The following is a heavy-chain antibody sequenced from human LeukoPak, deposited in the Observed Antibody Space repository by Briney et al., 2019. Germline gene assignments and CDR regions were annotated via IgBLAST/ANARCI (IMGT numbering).Heavy chain of an antibody. V-gene: IGHV1-46*01. CDR3: AREFTILGVVFDY. Sequence: ASVKVSCKASGYTFTSYYMHWVRQAPGQGLEWMGIINPSGGSTTYAQKFQGRVTVTRDTSTSTVYMELSSLRSEDTAVYYCAREFTILGVVFDYWGQGTLVTVSS. D-gene: IGHD3-3*01. CDR2: INPSGGST. J-gene: IGHJ4*02. CDR1: GYTFTSYY.